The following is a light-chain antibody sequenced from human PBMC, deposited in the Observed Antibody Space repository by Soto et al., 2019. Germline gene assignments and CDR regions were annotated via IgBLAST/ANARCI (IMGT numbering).Light chain of an antibody. V-gene: IGKV3-11*01. CDR2: DAS. CDR3: QQRSNWPRT. Sequence: EIVLTQSTATLSLSPGERATLSCRASQSVSSYLAWYQQKPGQAPRLLIYDASNRATGIPARFSGSGSGTDFTLTISSLEPEDFAVYYCQQRSNWPRTFGQGTKMDIK. J-gene: IGKJ1*01. CDR1: QSVSSY.